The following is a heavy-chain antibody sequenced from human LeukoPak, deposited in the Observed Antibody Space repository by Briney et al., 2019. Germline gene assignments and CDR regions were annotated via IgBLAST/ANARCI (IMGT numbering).Heavy chain of an antibody. CDR3: ARGGPAYYDILTGPPWGRWFDP. Sequence: GGSLRLSCAASGFTVSSNYMSWVRQAPGKGLEWVSVIYSGGSTYYADSVKGRFTVSRHNSKNTLYLQMNSLRAEDTAVYYCARGGPAYYDILTGPPWGRWFDPWGQGTLVTVSS. CDR2: IYSGGST. D-gene: IGHD3-9*01. CDR1: GFTVSSNY. J-gene: IGHJ5*02. V-gene: IGHV3-53*04.